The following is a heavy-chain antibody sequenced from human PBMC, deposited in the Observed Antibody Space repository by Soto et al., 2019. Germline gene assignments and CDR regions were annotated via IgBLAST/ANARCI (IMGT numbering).Heavy chain of an antibody. V-gene: IGHV4-59*01. CDR3: ARGMEGYSNYYYYYYGMDV. Sequence: QVQLQESGPGLVKPSETLSLTCTVSGGSISSYYWSCIRQPTGKVLDWIGYIYYSGSTNYNPSLKSRVTISVYTSKNQFSLKMSSVTAADTAVYYCARGMEGYSNYYYYYYGMDVWGQGPTVTVSS. CDR1: GGSISSYY. D-gene: IGHD4-4*01. CDR2: IYYSGST. J-gene: IGHJ6*02.